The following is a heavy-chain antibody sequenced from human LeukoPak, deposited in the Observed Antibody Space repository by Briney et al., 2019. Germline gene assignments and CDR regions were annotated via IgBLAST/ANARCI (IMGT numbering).Heavy chain of an antibody. Sequence: SVKVSCKASGGTFSSYTISWVRQAPGQGLEWMGRIIPILGIANYAQKFQGRVTITADKSTSTAYMELSSLRSEDTAVYYCARTLGASYYDFWSGPDPYYFDYWGQGTLVTVPS. V-gene: IGHV1-69*02. CDR2: IIPILGIA. CDR1: GGTFSSYT. CDR3: ARTLGASYYDFWSGPDPYYFDY. J-gene: IGHJ4*02. D-gene: IGHD3-3*01.